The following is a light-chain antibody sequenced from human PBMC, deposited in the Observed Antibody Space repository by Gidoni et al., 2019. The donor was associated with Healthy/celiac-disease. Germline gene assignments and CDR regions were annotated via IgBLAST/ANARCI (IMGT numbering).Light chain of an antibody. CDR1: SSDVGSYNL. J-gene: IGLJ2*01. V-gene: IGLV2-23*01. CDR2: EGS. CDR3: CSYAGSSTLV. Sequence: QSALTHPASVSGSPGQSITISCTGTSSDVGSYNLVSWYQQHPGKAPKLMSYEGSKRPSGVSNRFSGSKSGNTASLTISGLQAEDEADYYCCSYAGSSTLVFGGGTKLTVL.